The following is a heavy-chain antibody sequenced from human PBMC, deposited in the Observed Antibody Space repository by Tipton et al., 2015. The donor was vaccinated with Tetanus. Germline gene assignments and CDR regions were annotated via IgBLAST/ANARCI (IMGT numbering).Heavy chain of an antibody. V-gene: IGHV3-53*01. CDR2: IYSGGST. CDR1: GFTVSSNY. Sequence: QLVQSGGGLIQPGGSLRLSCAASGFTVSSNYMSWVRQAPGKGLEWVSVIYSGGSTYYADSVKGRFTISRDNSKNTLYLQMNSLRAEDTAVYYWARGEGGWYYYGMDVWGQGTTVTVSS. J-gene: IGHJ6*02. D-gene: IGHD2-15*01. CDR3: ARGEGGWYYYGMDV.